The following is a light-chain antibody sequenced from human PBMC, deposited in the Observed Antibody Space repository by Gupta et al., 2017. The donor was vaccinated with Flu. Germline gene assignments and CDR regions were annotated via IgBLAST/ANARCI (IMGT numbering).Light chain of an antibody. V-gene: IGKV2-30*02. J-gene: IGKJ2*01. CDR1: ESLIHSDGNTS. CDR3: MQTSHWPYT. CDR2: KVS. Sequence: DVVMTQSPLSLPVTPGQPSSISCRSSESLIHSDGNTSVNWFQQRPGQSPRRLIYKVSNRDSGVPDRFSGSWSGTDFTLKISRVEPEDVGVYYCMQTSHWPYTFGQGTNLEIK.